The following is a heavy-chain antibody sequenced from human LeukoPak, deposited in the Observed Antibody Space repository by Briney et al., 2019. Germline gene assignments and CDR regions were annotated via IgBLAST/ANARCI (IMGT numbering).Heavy chain of an antibody. V-gene: IGHV1-69*13. CDR1: VGTFSSYA. CDR2: IIPIFGTA. J-gene: IGHJ3*02. D-gene: IGHD1-7*01. CDR3: ARDSGTTGDAFDI. Sequence: EASVKVSCKASVGTFSSYAISWVRQAPGQGLEWMGGIIPIFGTANYAQKFQGRVTITADESTSTAYMELSSLRSEDTAVYYCARDSGTTGDAFDIWGQGTMVTVSS.